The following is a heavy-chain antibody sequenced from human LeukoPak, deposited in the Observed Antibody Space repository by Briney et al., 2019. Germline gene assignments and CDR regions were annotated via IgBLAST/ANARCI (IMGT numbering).Heavy chain of an antibody. CDR3: ARGYNWNVWFDP. CDR1: GGSISSSNYY. D-gene: IGHD1-1*01. CDR2: IYYSGNT. V-gene: IGHV4-39*07. Sequence: PSETLSFTCTVSGGSISSSNYYWGWIRQPPGEGLDWIGIIYYSGNTYYNPSLKSRVTISVDTSKNQFSLKLSSVTAADRAVYYCARGYNWNVWFDPWGQGTLVTVSS. J-gene: IGHJ5*02.